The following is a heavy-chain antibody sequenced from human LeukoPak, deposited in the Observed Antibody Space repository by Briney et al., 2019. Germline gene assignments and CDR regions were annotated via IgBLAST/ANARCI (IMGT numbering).Heavy chain of an antibody. J-gene: IGHJ4*02. CDR3: ARDLSATWYSLAY. D-gene: IGHD2-15*01. V-gene: IGHV3-20*04. Sequence: GGSLRLSCVGAGFNNADYGMSWVRQAPGKGLEWVSGIDWSGEASEYADSVKGRFTISRDNAKKSLYLQMNTLRPEDTGLYYCARDLSATWYSLAYWGQGTLVTVSS. CDR2: IDWSGEAS. CDR1: GFNNADYG.